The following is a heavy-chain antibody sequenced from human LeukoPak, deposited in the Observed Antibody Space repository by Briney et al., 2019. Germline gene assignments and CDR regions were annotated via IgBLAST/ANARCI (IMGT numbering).Heavy chain of an antibody. V-gene: IGHV1-2*02. J-gene: IGHJ6*03. CDR2: INPNSGDT. Sequence: GASVKVSCKTSGYTFTGYYMHWVRQAPGQGLEWMGWINPNSGDTNFAQKFQGRVTMTRDTSISAAHMELISLKSDDTAVYFCARSGAPPNYYYYYMDVWGKGTTVTVSS. D-gene: IGHD7-27*01. CDR1: GYTFTGYY. CDR3: ARSGAPPNYYYYYMDV.